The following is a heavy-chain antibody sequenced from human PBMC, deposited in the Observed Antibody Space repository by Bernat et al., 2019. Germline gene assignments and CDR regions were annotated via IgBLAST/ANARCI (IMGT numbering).Heavy chain of an antibody. CDR1: GFTFSSYG. J-gene: IGHJ4*02. CDR2: ISYDGSNK. D-gene: IGHD1-26*01. Sequence: QVQLVESGGGVVQPGRSLRLSCAASGFTFSSYGMHWVRKAPGKGLEWVAVISYDGSNKYYADSVKGRFTISRDNSKNTLYLQMNSLRAEDTAVYYCARSGVLFWILVGAPFDYWGQGTLVTVSS. CDR3: ARSGVLFWILVGAPFDY. V-gene: IGHV3-30*03.